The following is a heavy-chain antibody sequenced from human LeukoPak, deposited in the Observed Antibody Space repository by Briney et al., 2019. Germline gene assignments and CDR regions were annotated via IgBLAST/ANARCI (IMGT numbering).Heavy chain of an antibody. J-gene: IGHJ4*02. Sequence: PGGSLRLSCVASGFTFDDYAMHWVRQTPGKGLEWVSGITWNSGSVGYADSVKGRFTISRDNAKNSLYLQMNSLRAEDTALYYCAKDKRGNYYFDYWGQGTLVTVSS. V-gene: IGHV3-9*01. CDR2: ITWNSGSV. D-gene: IGHD1-7*01. CDR3: AKDKRGNYYFDY. CDR1: GFTFDDYA.